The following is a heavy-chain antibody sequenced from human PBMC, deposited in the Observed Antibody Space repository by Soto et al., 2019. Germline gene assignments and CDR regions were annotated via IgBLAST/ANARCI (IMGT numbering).Heavy chain of an antibody. CDR3: ARSNRYCSGGSCYSHYYGMDV. CDR1: GGTFSSYD. J-gene: IGHJ6*02. V-gene: IGHV1-69*12. D-gene: IGHD2-15*01. CDR2: NIPIFGTA. Sequence: QVQLVQSGAEVKKPGSSVKVSCKASGGTFSSYDISWVRQAPGQGLEWMGGNIPIFGTANYAQKFQGRVTITADESTSTAYMELSSLRSEDTAVYYCARSNRYCSGGSCYSHYYGMDVWGQGTTVTVSS.